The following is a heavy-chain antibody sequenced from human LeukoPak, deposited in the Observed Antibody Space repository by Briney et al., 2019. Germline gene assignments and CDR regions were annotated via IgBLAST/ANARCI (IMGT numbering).Heavy chain of an antibody. J-gene: IGHJ4*02. V-gene: IGHV3-33*01. Sequence: PGGSLRLSCAASGFTFSIYGMHWVRQAPGKGLEWVAVIWYDGSNKYYADSVKGRFTISRDNSKNTLYLQMNSLRAEDTAVYYCARDGVVPAAMMAIAWGNFDYWGQGTLVTVSS. CDR3: ARDGVVPAAMMAIAWGNFDY. CDR2: IWYDGSNK. D-gene: IGHD2-2*01. CDR1: GFTFSIYG.